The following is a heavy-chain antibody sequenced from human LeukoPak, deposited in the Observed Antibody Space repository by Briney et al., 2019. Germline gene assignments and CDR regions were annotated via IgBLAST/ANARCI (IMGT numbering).Heavy chain of an antibody. Sequence: PSETLSLTCTVSGGSISSHCWSWIRQPPGKGLEWIGYIYYSGSTNYNPSLKSRVTMSVDTSKNQFSLKLSSVTAADTAVYYCAREAGGDIVVVPAAIRHSWFDPWGQGTLVTVSS. J-gene: IGHJ5*02. CDR3: AREAGGDIVVVPAAIRHSWFDP. CDR1: GGSISSHC. D-gene: IGHD2-2*01. CDR2: IYYSGST. V-gene: IGHV4-59*11.